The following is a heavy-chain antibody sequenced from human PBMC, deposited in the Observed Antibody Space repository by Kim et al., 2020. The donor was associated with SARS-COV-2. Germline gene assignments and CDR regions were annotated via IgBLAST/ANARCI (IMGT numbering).Heavy chain of an antibody. CDR1: GGSISSGDYY. V-gene: IGHV4-30-4*01. Sequence: SETLSLTCTVSGGSISSGDYYWSWIRQPTGKGLEWIGYIYYSGSTYYNPSLKSRVTISVDTSKNQFSLKLSSVTAADTAVYYCDRDRGLWFGEPYFDYWGQGTLVTVS. D-gene: IGHD3-10*01. J-gene: IGHJ4*02. CDR3: DRDRGLWFGEPYFDY. CDR2: IYYSGST.